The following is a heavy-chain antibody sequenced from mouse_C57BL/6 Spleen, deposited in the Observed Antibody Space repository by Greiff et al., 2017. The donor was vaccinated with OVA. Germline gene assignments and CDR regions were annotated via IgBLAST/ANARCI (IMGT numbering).Heavy chain of an antibody. CDR3: AIREDAMDY. J-gene: IGHJ4*01. V-gene: IGHV1-19*01. D-gene: IGHD3-3*01. Sequence: EVQLQQSGPVLVKPGASVKMSCKASGYTFPDYYMNWVKQSHGKSLEWIGVINPYNGGTSYNQKFKGKATLTVDKSSSTAYMELNSLTSEDSAVYYCAIREDAMDYWGQGTSVTVSS. CDR2: INPYNGGT. CDR1: GYTFPDYY.